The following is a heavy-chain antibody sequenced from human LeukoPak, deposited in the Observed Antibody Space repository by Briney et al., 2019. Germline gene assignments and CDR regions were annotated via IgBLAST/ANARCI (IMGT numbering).Heavy chain of an antibody. Sequence: GASVKVSCKASGYTLTSYAMHWVRQAPGQRLEWMGWINAGNGNTKYSQKFQGRVTITRDTSASTAYMELSSLRSEDTAVYYCARGIQLWYGGRYFDYWGQGTLVTVSS. CDR2: INAGNGNT. V-gene: IGHV1-3*01. D-gene: IGHD5-18*01. CDR1: GYTLTSYA. CDR3: ARGIQLWYGGRYFDY. J-gene: IGHJ4*02.